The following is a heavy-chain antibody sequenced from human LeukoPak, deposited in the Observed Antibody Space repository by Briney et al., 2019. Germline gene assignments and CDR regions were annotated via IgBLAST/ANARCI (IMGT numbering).Heavy chain of an antibody. J-gene: IGHJ3*02. V-gene: IGHV3-21*04. D-gene: IGHD3-10*01. CDR3: ARVRGQYYYDAFDI. CDR2: ISIGSRHI. CDR1: GFIFSDYS. Sequence: RSGGSLRLSCAASGFIFSDYSLNWVRQAPGKGLEWVSSISIGSRHIYYADSVKGRFTISRDNAKNSLYLQMNSLRAEDTAVYYCARVRGQYYYDAFDIWGQGTMVTVSS.